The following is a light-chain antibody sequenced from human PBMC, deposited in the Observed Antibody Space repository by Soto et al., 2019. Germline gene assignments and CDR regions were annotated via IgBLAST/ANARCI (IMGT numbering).Light chain of an antibody. CDR1: QNLGSSY. Sequence: EIVLTQSPGTLSLSPEERATLSCRASQNLGSSYLAWYQQKPGQAPRLLIYGASSRATGIPDRFSGSGSGTDFTLTISRLEPEDFAVYYCQQYGSSQFTFGPGTKVDIK. V-gene: IGKV3-20*01. CDR2: GAS. J-gene: IGKJ3*01. CDR3: QQYGSSQFT.